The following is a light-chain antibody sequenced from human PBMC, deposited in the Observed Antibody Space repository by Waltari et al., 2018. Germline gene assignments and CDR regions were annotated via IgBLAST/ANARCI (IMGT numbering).Light chain of an antibody. Sequence: QSALTQPASVSGSPGQSITISCTGTSSDFGSYNLVSWYQQHPGKAPKVIIYEANKRPSGVSVRFSSSTSADTTSLTISCRQAADDADYYCCSYSGTTTPRLFGGGTKLTVL. CDR2: EAN. CDR3: CSYSGTTTPRL. V-gene: IGLV2-23*01. CDR1: SSDFGSYNL. J-gene: IGLJ3*02.